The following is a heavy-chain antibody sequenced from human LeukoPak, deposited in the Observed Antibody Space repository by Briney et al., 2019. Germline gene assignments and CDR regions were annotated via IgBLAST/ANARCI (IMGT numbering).Heavy chain of an antibody. D-gene: IGHD1-26*01. Sequence: QPGGSLRLSCAASGFTFSSYEMNWVRQAPGKGLKWVSYISSSGSTIYYADSVKGRFTISRDNAKNSLYLRMNSLRAEDTAVYYCARAVWELHPFDYWGQGTLVTVSS. J-gene: IGHJ4*02. CDR2: ISSSGSTI. V-gene: IGHV3-48*03. CDR1: GFTFSSYE. CDR3: ARAVWELHPFDY.